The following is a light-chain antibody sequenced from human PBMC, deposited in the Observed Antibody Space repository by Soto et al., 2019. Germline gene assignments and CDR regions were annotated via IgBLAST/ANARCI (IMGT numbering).Light chain of an antibody. Sequence: QSVLTQPPSASGSPGQSVTISCTGTSSDVGGYNYVSWYQQHPGKAPKLMIYEVSTRPSGVPDRFSGSKSGNTASLTVSGLQAEDEADYYCSSYAGSNNHVVFGGGTKLTVL. J-gene: IGLJ2*01. CDR2: EVS. CDR1: SSDVGGYNY. V-gene: IGLV2-8*01. CDR3: SSYAGSNNHVV.